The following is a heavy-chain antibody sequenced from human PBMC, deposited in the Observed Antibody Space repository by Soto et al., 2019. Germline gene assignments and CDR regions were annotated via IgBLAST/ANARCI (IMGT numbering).Heavy chain of an antibody. Sequence: QVQLVQSGAEVKKPGASVKVSCKASGYTFTSYYMHWVRQAPGQGLEWMGIINPSGGSTSYAKKFHGRVTRTRDTSTSTAYMELSSLRSEVTAVYLCARTYSSSSSYYYYGMDVWGQGTMVTVSS. J-gene: IGHJ6*02. V-gene: IGHV1-46*01. CDR3: ARTYSSSSSYYYYGMDV. D-gene: IGHD6-6*01. CDR1: GYTFTSYY. CDR2: INPSGGST.